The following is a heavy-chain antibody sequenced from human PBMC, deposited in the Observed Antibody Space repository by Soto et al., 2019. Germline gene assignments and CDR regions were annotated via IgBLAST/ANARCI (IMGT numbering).Heavy chain of an antibody. CDR1: GFSFNSYS. V-gene: IGHV3-23*01. CDR2: IIGSGDSA. J-gene: IGHJ1*01. Sequence: EVQLLESGGGLVQPGGSLRLSCAASGFSFNSYSMSWVRQAPGKGLEWVAGIIGSGDSAYYADSVKGRFTISRDNSKNTLSLQMNSMRAGDTAIYYCARDRGTTTVTLDAFHHWGQGTLVAVSS. CDR3: ARDRGTTTVTLDAFHH. D-gene: IGHD4-17*01.